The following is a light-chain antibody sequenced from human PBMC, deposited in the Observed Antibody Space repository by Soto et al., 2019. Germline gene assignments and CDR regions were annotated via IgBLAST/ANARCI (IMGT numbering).Light chain of an antibody. CDR3: QQSYRTPLT. CDR1: QSISSY. J-gene: IGKJ4*01. V-gene: IGKV1-39*01. Sequence: DIQMTQSPSSLSASVGDRVTITCRASQSISSYLNWYQQKPGKAPKLLIYAASSLQSGVPSRFSGRGSGTDFTLPISSLQPEDFATYYCQQSYRTPLTFGGGTKVEIK. CDR2: AAS.